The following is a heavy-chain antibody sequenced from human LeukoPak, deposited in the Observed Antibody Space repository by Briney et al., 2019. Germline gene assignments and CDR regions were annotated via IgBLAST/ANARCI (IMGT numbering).Heavy chain of an antibody. V-gene: IGHV3-49*04. CDR2: IRSKAYGGTT. J-gene: IGHJ4*02. Sequence: GGSLRLSCTASGFTFGDYAMSWVRQAPGKGLEWVGFIRSKAYGGTTEYAASVKGRFTISRADSKSIAYLQMNSLKTEDTAVYYCTRVPYYDSSGYSFDYWGQGTLVTVSS. CDR1: GFTFGDYA. CDR3: TRVPYYDSSGYSFDY. D-gene: IGHD3-22*01.